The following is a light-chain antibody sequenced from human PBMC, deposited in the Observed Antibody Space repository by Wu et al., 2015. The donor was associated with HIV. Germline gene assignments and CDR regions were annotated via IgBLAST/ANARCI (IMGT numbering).Light chain of an antibody. CDR2: DAS. CDR3: QHYGSSQWT. J-gene: IGKJ1*01. Sequence: EIVLTQSPATLSLSPGERATLSCRASQSVSTYLAWYQQKPGQAPRLLIYDASNRATGIPARFSGSGSGTDFTLTISSLEPEDFAVYYCQHYGSSQWTFGQGTKVEIK. CDR1: QSVSTY. V-gene: IGKV3-11*01.